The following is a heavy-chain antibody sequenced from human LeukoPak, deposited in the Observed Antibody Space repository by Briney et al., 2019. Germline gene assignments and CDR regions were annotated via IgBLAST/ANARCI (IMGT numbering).Heavy chain of an antibody. D-gene: IGHD3-10*01. V-gene: IGHV4-59*01. CDR2: IYYSGST. Sequence: KPSETLSLTCTVSGGSISSYYWSWIRQPPGKGLEWIGYIYYSGSTNYNPSLKSRVTISVDTSKNQFSLKLSSVTAADTAVYYCAVLWFGEPLPYYWGQGTLVTVSS. J-gene: IGHJ4*02. CDR3: AVLWFGEPLPYY. CDR1: GGSISSYY.